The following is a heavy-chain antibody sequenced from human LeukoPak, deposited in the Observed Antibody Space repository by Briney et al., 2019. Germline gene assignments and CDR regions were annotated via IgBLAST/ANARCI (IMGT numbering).Heavy chain of an antibody. J-gene: IGHJ4*02. Sequence: GGSLRLSCAASGFTFSSHAMSWVRQAPGKGLKWVPAITSGSGSNVYYTDSLKGRFTISRDNSKNTPYLQMNSLRAEDTAVYYCARHGSWSFDYWGQGTLVTVSA. D-gene: IGHD6-13*01. CDR2: ITSGSGSNV. V-gene: IGHV3-23*01. CDR1: GFTFSSHA. CDR3: ARHGSWSFDY.